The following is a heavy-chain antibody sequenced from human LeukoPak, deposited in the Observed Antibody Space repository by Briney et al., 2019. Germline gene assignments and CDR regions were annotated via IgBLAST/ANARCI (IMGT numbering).Heavy chain of an antibody. J-gene: IGHJ4*02. CDR3: ARHVTTPYYGTSGPFDY. CDR2: IYYSGPT. V-gene: IGHV4-59*08. D-gene: IGHD2-15*01. CDR1: VGRVRGYF. Sequence: SDPLSLTCTVSVGRVRGYFWRWTRQPPGQRLEWLGCIYYSGPTDYNPPHRPRVTFPVDTPRNQVSLKQTSVTAADTAVYFCARHVTTPYYGTSGPFDYWGQGTLVTVSS.